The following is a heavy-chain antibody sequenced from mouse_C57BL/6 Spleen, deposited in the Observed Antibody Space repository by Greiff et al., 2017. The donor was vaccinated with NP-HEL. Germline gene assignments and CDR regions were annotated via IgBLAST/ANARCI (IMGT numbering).Heavy chain of an antibody. J-gene: IGHJ3*01. D-gene: IGHD2-3*01. CDR1: GFSLTSYG. CDR2: IWSGGST. CDR3: ARNSYDGYYGWFAY. V-gene: IGHV2-2*01. Sequence: QVQLQQSGPGLVQPSQSLSITCTVSGFSLTSYGVHWVRQSPGKGLEWLGVIWSGGSTDYNAAFISRLSISKDNSKSQVFFKMNSLQADDTAIYYCARNSYDGYYGWFAYWGQGTLVTVSA.